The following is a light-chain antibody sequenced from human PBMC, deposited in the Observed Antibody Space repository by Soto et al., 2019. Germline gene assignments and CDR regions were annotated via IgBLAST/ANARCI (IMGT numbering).Light chain of an antibody. CDR1: SSDVGSYNL. V-gene: IGLV2-23*02. Sequence: QSVLTQPASASGYPGQSITISCTGTSSDVGSYNLVSWYQQHPGKAPKLMIYEVSKRPSGVSNRFSGSKSGNTASLTISGLQAEDEADYYCCSYAGSSTWVFGGGTKVTVL. CDR2: EVS. J-gene: IGLJ3*02. CDR3: CSYAGSSTWV.